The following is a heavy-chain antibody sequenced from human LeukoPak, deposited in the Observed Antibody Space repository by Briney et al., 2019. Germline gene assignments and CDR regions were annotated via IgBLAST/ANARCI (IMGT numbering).Heavy chain of an antibody. CDR3: ARGAHYSGSYRRFDP. V-gene: IGHV3-21*01. CDR2: ISSSSSYI. J-gene: IGHJ5*02. Sequence: GGSLRLSCAASGFTFSSYSMNWVRQAPGKGLEWVSSISSSSSYIYYADSVKGRFTISRDNAKNSLYLQMNSLRAEDTAVYYCARGAHYSGSYRRFDPWGQGTLVTVSS. CDR1: GFTFSSYS. D-gene: IGHD1-26*01.